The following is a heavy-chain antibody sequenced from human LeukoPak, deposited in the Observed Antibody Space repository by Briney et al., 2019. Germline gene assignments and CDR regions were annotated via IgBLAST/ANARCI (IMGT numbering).Heavy chain of an antibody. V-gene: IGHV3-11*04. Sequence: GGSLRLSCAASGFTFSDYYMSWIRQAPGKGLEWVSYISSSGSTIYYADSVKGRFTISRDNAKNSLYLQMSSLRAEDTAVYYCARGNCSSTSCFFDYWGQGTLVTVSS. CDR2: ISSSGSTI. J-gene: IGHJ4*02. CDR3: ARGNCSSTSCFFDY. D-gene: IGHD2-2*01. CDR1: GFTFSDYY.